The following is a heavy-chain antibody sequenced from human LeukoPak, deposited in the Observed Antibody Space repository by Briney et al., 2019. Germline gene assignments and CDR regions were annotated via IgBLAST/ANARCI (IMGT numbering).Heavy chain of an antibody. Sequence: EASVKVSCKVSGYTLTELSMHWVRQAPGKGLEWMGGFDPEDGETIYAQKFQGRVTMTEDTSTDTAYMELSSLRSEDTAVYYCARDFDYDFWSGYYGEPKNWFDPWGQGTLVTVSS. D-gene: IGHD3-3*01. CDR3: ARDFDYDFWSGYYGEPKNWFDP. J-gene: IGHJ5*02. CDR1: GYTLTELS. CDR2: FDPEDGET. V-gene: IGHV1-24*01.